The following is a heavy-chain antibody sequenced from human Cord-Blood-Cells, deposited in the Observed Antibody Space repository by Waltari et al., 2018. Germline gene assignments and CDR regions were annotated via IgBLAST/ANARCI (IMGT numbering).Heavy chain of an antibody. D-gene: IGHD2-15*01. V-gene: IGHV3-23*01. CDR1: GFTFSSYA. CDR3: ANPQNRRGCYLPLYYFAY. J-gene: IGHJ4*02. Sequence: EVQLLESGGGLVQPGGSLRLSCAASGFTFSSYAMSWVRQAPGKGLEWVSAISGSGGSTYSAESVKGRFTISRNNPKTPLNLKWKAREAGATAVYSCANPQNRRGCYLPLYYFAYWAREPWSPSPQ. CDR2: ISGSGGST.